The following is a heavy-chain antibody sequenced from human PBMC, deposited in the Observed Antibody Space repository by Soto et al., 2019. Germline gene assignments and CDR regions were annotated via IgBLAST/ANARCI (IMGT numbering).Heavy chain of an antibody. CDR2: IYDSGTT. CDR3: PRVPPEGVGGMDV. V-gene: IGHV4-30-2*01. CDR1: GDSISSTGYS. D-gene: IGHD3-16*01. J-gene: IGHJ6*02. Sequence: TLSLTCAVSGDSISSTGYSWNWIRQPPGKGPEWIGYIYDSGTTYSNPSLKSRVTISVDRSKNQFSLELSSVTAADTAVYYCPRVPPEGVGGMDVWGQGTTVTVSS.